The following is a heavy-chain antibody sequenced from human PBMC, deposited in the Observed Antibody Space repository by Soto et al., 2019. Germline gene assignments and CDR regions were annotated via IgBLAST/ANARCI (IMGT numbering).Heavy chain of an antibody. Sequence: GGSLRLSCAASGFTFTSYAMSWVRQAPGKGLEWVSGISGSGSSTFYADSVKGRFTISRDNSKNTLYLQMNSLRIEDTAVYYCAKDRGEYSASFNDFWGQGTLVTVSS. V-gene: IGHV3-23*01. CDR2: ISGSGSST. J-gene: IGHJ4*02. CDR3: AKDRGEYSASFNDF. CDR1: GFTFTSYA. D-gene: IGHD6-6*01.